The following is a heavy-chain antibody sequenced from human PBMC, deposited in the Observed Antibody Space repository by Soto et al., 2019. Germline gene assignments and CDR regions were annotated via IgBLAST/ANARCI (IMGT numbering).Heavy chain of an antibody. CDR3: TRKWLLWGPFDY. D-gene: IGHD3-3*01. V-gene: IGHV3-73*02. Sequence: EVQLVESGGGLVQPGGSLRLSCAASGFTFSDSTIHWVRQAPGKGLEWVGRIRAKANTYATSYAASVKGRTTISRDDSKNTAYLQMNSLNTEDTAVYYCTRKWLLWGPFDYWGQGSLVTVSS. J-gene: IGHJ4*02. CDR1: GFTFSDST. CDR2: IRAKANTYAT.